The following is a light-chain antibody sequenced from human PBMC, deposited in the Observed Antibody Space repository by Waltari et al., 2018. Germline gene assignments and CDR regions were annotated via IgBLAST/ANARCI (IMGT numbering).Light chain of an antibody. Sequence: NFMLTQPHSVSESPGKTVTISCTRSSGSIASNSVQWYQQRPGSSPTTVIYEDNQRPSGVPDRFSGSIDSSSNSASLTISGLKTEDEADYYCQSYDSSNLSHWVFGGGTKLTVL. CDR2: EDN. CDR3: QSYDSSNLSHWV. V-gene: IGLV6-57*01. J-gene: IGLJ3*02. CDR1: SGSIASNS.